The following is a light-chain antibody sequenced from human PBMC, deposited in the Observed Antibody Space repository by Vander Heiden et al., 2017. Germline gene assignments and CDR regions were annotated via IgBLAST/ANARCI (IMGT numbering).Light chain of an antibody. Sequence: AIPMTQLPSSFSASPGDRVPITCRASQGISSYLAWYQQKPGKAPKLLIYAASTLQSGVPSRFSGSGSGTDFTLTISCLQSEDFATYYCQQYYSYPYTFGQGTKLEIK. CDR2: AAS. V-gene: IGKV1-8*01. CDR3: QQYYSYPYT. CDR1: QGISSY. J-gene: IGKJ2*01.